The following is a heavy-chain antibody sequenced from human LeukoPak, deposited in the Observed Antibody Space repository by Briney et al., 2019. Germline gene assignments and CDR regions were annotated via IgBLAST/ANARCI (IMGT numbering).Heavy chain of an antibody. CDR1: GYTFTGYY. D-gene: IGHD6-13*01. CDR2: INPNTGGT. V-gene: IGHV1-2*02. CDR3: ARGITAVDTVY. Sequence: ASVKVSCKTSGYTFTGYYIHWVRQPPGQGLEWMGWINPNTGGTNYAQKFQGRVTMTRDTSISTAYMDLGRLRSDDTAVYYCARGITAVDTVYWGQGTLVTVSS. J-gene: IGHJ4*02.